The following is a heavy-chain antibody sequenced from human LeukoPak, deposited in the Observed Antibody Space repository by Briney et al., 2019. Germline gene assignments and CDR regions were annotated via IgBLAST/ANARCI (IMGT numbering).Heavy chain of an antibody. J-gene: IGHJ4*02. CDR1: GDSISTYY. Sequence: SETLSLTCTVSGDSISTYYWSWIRQPPGKGLDWIAYIYHSGTTNYNPSLKSRVTISEDTSKNQVSLNLTSVTAADTAVYYCARRVTGRGTYYFDYWGQGTLVTVSS. CDR2: IYHSGTT. D-gene: IGHD3-16*01. V-gene: IGHV4-59*08. CDR3: ARRVTGRGTYYFDY.